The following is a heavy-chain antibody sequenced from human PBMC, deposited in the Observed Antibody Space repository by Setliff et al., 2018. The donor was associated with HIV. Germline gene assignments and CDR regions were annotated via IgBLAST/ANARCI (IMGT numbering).Heavy chain of an antibody. CDR2: IYWNNNK. J-gene: IGHJ4*02. D-gene: IGHD3-9*01. V-gene: IGHV2-5*01. CDR3: AHTPVSRNQYFFDY. Sequence: SGPTGEPTQTLTLTCTFSGFSLSTSGVGVGWIRQPPGKALEWLGVIYWNNNKYYRPSLGSRLTVTRDTSKNQVVLTMTNMDPLDTATYFCAHTPVSRNQYFFDYWGQGTLVTVSS. CDR1: GFSLSTSGVG.